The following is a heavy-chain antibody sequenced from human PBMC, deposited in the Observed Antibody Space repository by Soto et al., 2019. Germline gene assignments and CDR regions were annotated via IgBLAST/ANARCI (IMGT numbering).Heavy chain of an antibody. CDR3: ARDLNDSTLDY. D-gene: IGHD2-15*01. V-gene: IGHV3-33*01. J-gene: IGHJ4*02. CDR1: GFTFSSYG. Sequence: QPGGSLRLSCAASGFTFSSYGMHWVRQAPGKGLEWVAVIWYDGSNKYYADSVKGRFTISRDNSKNTLYLQMNSLRAEDTAVYYCARDLNDSTLDYWGQGTLVTVSS. CDR2: IWYDGSNK.